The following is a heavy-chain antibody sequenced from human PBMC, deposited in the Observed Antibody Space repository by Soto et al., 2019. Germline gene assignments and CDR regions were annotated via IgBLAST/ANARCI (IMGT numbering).Heavy chain of an antibody. CDR1: GGTFGSNA. CDR3: ATILGHSNTWYLNGMDV. V-gene: IGHV1-69*01. D-gene: IGHD6-13*01. J-gene: IGHJ6*02. CDR2: IIPIFDTT. Sequence: QVQLVQSGAEVKKPGSSVRVSCKASGGTFGSNALSWVRQAPGQGLEWMGGIIPIFDTTHYAQNFQGRVTITADESTSTVYMELSSLRSEDTAVYYCATILGHSNTWYLNGMDVWGQGTSVSVSS.